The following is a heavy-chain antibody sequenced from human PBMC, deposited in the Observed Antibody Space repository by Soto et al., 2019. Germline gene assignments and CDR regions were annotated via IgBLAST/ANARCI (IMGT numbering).Heavy chain of an antibody. Sequence: PGGSLRLSCAASGFTFSSYGMHWVRQAPGKGLEWVAVISYDGSNKYYADSVKGRFTISRDNSKNTLYLQMNSLRAEDTAVYYCAKRIGSSSLSAYYYYGMDVWGQGTKVTVSS. CDR2: ISYDGSNK. CDR3: AKRIGSSSLSAYYYYGMDV. V-gene: IGHV3-30*18. J-gene: IGHJ6*02. D-gene: IGHD6-13*01. CDR1: GFTFSSYG.